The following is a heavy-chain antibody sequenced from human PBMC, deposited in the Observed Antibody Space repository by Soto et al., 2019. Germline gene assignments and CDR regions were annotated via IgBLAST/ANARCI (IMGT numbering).Heavy chain of an antibody. CDR3: ARLLSLNLEWSLGDWFDP. Sequence: SETLSLTCTVSGGSISSSSYYWGWIRQPPGKGLEWIGSIYYSGSTYYNPSLKSRVTISVDTSKNQFSLKLSSVTAADTAVYYCARLLSLNLEWSLGDWFDPWGQGTLVTVSS. CDR1: GGSISSSSYY. CDR2: IYYSGST. V-gene: IGHV4-39*01. J-gene: IGHJ5*02. D-gene: IGHD3-3*01.